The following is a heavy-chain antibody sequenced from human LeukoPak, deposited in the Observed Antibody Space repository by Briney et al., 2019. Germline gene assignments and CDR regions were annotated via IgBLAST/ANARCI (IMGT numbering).Heavy chain of an antibody. CDR1: GGSFSGYY. J-gene: IGHJ5*02. Sequence: SETLSLTCAVYGGSFSGYYWSWIRQPPGKGLEWIGGINHSGSTNYNPSLKSRVTISVDTSKNQFSLKLSSVTAADTAVYYCAREPNWFDPWGQGTLVTVSS. CDR2: INHSGST. V-gene: IGHV4-34*01. CDR3: AREPNWFDP. D-gene: IGHD1-14*01.